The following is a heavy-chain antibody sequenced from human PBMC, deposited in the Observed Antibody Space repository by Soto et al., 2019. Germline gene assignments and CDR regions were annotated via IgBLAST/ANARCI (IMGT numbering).Heavy chain of an antibody. D-gene: IGHD3-3*01. J-gene: IGHJ4*02. Sequence: QMQLLQSGPEVKMPGTSVKVSCKASGFTFASSAVQWVRQARGQRLEWIGWIVVGSGNTNYAQKFQERVTFTRDMSTNTAYMELSRLTFDDTAVYYCATAYDFWRPGDYWGQGTLVTVSS. CDR3: ATAYDFWRPGDY. CDR2: IVVGSGNT. CDR1: GFTFASSA. V-gene: IGHV1-58*01.